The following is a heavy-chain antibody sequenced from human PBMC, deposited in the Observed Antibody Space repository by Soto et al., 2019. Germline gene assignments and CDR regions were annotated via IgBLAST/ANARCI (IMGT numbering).Heavy chain of an antibody. D-gene: IGHD1-26*01. CDR1: GFTFSSYS. Sequence: SLRLSCAASGFTFSSYSMNWVRQAPGKGLEWVSYISSSSSTIYYADSVKGRFTISRDNAKNSLYLQMNSLRDEDTSVYYCARDLFDLLVDAGWDQAYYSGMDVWGQGTTVTVSS. J-gene: IGHJ6*02. CDR2: ISSSSSTI. CDR3: ARDLFDLLVDAGWDQAYYSGMDV. V-gene: IGHV3-48*02.